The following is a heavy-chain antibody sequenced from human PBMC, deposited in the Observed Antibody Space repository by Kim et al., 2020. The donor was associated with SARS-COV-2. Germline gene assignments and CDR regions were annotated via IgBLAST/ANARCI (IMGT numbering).Heavy chain of an antibody. J-gene: IGHJ3*02. D-gene: IGHD3-10*01. V-gene: IGHV4-31*03. Sequence: SETLSLTCTVSGGSISSGGYYWSWIRQHPGKGLEWIGYIYYSGSTYYNPSLKSRVTISVDTSKNQFSLKLSSVTAADTAVYYCARGEDRYGSGRDDIWGQGTMVTVSS. CDR2: IYYSGST. CDR3: ARGEDRYGSGRDDI. CDR1: GGSISSGGYY.